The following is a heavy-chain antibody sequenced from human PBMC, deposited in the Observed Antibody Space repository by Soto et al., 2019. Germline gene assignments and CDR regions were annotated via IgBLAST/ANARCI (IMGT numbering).Heavy chain of an antibody. CDR2: IDVGSANA. J-gene: IGHJ4*02. CDR3: VRDQDSRGYSVFNH. V-gene: IGHV1-58*01. CDR1: GFTFSSSA. Sequence: EASVKVSCKTSGFTFSSSAVHWVRQARGHRLQWIGWIDVGSANANYAHMLQERVTISRDMSTSTAYMELSSLRPEDTAVYFCVRDQDSRGYSVFNHWGQGTQVTVSS. D-gene: IGHD3-22*01.